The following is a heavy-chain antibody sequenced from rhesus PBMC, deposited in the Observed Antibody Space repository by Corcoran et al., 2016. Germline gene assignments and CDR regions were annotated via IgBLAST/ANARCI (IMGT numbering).Heavy chain of an antibody. CDR1: GGSISSNY. CDR3: ARDRIAAGRSFDY. J-gene: IGHJ4*01. V-gene: IGHV4S11*01. CDR2: IYGSGSST. D-gene: IGHD6-13*01. Sequence: QVQLQESGPGLVKPLETLSLTCAVSGGSISSNYWSWIRQPPGKGLEWFGYIYGSGSSTNDNPSLRSRVTLSVDPSKTQFSLKLSSVTAADTAVYYCARDRIAAGRSFDYWGQGVLVTVSS.